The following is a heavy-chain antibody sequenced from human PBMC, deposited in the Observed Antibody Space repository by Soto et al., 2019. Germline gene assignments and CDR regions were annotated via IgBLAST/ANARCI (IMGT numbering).Heavy chain of an antibody. CDR2: IYYSGST. V-gene: IGHV4-59*01. CDR1: GGSISSYC. CDR3: ARWGQPPTYYHVLDV. Sequence: PSETLSLTCTVSGGSISSYCWRWIRQPPGKGLEWIGYIYYSGSTKYNPSLKSRVTISVDTSKNQFSLKLSSVTAADTAVHYCARWGQPPTYYHVLDVWGQGTTVTVS. D-gene: IGHD2-2*01. J-gene: IGHJ6*02.